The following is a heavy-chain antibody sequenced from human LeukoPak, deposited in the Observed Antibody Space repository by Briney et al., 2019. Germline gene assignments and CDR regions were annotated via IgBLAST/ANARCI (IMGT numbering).Heavy chain of an antibody. J-gene: IGHJ4*02. D-gene: IGHD5-24*01. Sequence: GGSLRLSCAASGFTFSSYSMNWVRQAPGKGLEWVSAISGSGGSTYYADSVKGRFTISRDNSKNTLYLQMNSLRAEDTAVYYCAKVAGDGYNLLFDYWGQGTLVTVSS. CDR2: ISGSGGST. CDR1: GFTFSSYS. CDR3: AKVAGDGYNLLFDY. V-gene: IGHV3-23*01.